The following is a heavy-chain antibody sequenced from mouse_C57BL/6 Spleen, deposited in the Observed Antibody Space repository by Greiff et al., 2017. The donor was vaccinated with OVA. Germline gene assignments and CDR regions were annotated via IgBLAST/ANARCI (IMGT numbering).Heavy chain of an antibody. V-gene: IGHV1-26*01. Sequence: VQLQQSGPELVKPGASVKISCKASGYTFTDYYMNWVKQSHGKSLEWIGDINPNNGGTSYNQKFKGKATLTVDKSSSTAYMELRSLTSEDSAVYYCANRGWYGAMDYWGQGTSVTVSS. J-gene: IGHJ4*01. CDR1: GYTFTDYY. CDR3: ANRGWYGAMDY. D-gene: IGHD1-1*02. CDR2: INPNNGGT.